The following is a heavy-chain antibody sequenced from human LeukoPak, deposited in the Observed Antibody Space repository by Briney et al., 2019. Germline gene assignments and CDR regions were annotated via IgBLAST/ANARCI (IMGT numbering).Heavy chain of an antibody. CDR3: AKDSYSKGDY. J-gene: IGHJ4*02. CDR2: IKLDGSVI. Sequence: GGSLRLSCAASGFPFRNYVMTWVRQAPGKGLEWVANIKLDGSVINYVDSVKGRFTISRDNAKNSLYLQMTNLRVEDTALYYCAKDSYSKGDYWGQGTLVTVSS. V-gene: IGHV3-7*01. CDR1: GFPFRNYV. D-gene: IGHD6-13*01.